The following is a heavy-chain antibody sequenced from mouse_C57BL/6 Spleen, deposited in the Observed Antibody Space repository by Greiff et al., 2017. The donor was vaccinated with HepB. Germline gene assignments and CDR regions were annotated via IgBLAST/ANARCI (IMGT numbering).Heavy chain of an antibody. CDR3: ARGGVRSHWYFDV. CDR2: IYPGGGYT. Sequence: QVHVKQSGAELVRPGTSVKMSCKASGYTFTNYWIGWAKQRPGHGLEWIGDIYPGGGYTNYNEKFKGKATLTADKSSSTAYMQFSSLTSEDSAIYYCARGGVRSHWYFDVWGTGTTVTVSS. J-gene: IGHJ1*03. V-gene: IGHV1-63*01. CDR1: GYTFTNYW. D-gene: IGHD1-1*01.